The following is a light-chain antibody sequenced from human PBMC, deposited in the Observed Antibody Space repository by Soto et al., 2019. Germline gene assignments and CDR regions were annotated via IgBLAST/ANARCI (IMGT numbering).Light chain of an antibody. CDR1: SSDVGGYDY. J-gene: IGLJ2*01. CDR3: SSYTSSSALEV. CDR2: EVT. Sequence: QSVLTQPASVSGSPGQSITISCTGTSSDVGGYDYVSWYQQHPGTAPKLMIYEVTKRPSGVSNRFSGSKSGNTASLTISGLQAEDEADYYCSSYTSSSALEVFGGGTKVTVL. V-gene: IGLV2-14*01.